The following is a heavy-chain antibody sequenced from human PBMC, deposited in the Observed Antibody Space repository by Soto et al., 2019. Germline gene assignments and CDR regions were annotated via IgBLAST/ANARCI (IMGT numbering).Heavy chain of an antibody. CDR3: AGSRITATRSDY. CDR2: IYDRGNT. V-gene: IGHV4-59*08. D-gene: IGHD1-20*01. J-gene: IGHJ4*02. CDR1: GCSLRRYY. Sequence: SETLSLTCRVSGCSLRRYYWAWIPQPPGKGLEWIGYIYDRGNTNYNPSLQSRVTISVDTSKNQFSLHLSSVTDADTAVYYCAGSRITATRSDYWGQGTLVTVSS.